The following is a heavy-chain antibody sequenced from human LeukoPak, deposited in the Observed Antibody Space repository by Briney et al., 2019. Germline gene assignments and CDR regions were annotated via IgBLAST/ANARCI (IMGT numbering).Heavy chain of an antibody. J-gene: IGHJ4*02. V-gene: IGHV3-11*01. Sequence: PGGSLRLSCAASGFTFSDHYMSWIRQAPGKGLEWVSYISSTGSTIYYADSVKGRFTISRDNAKNSLYLQMNSLRAEDTAVYYCARALSPHYYGSGSYYNSYWGQGTLVTVSS. CDR1: GFTFSDHY. CDR2: ISSTGSTI. CDR3: ARALSPHYYGSGSYYNSY. D-gene: IGHD3-10*01.